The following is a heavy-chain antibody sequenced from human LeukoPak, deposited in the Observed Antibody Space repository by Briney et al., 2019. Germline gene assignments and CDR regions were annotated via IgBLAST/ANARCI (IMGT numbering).Heavy chain of an antibody. CDR1: GGSFSGYY. D-gene: IGHD6-13*01. CDR3: ARIAAAGSPWFDP. Sequence: SETLSLTCAVSGGSFSGYYWSWVRQPPGKGLEWIGEINHSGSTNYNPSLKSRVTISVDTSKNQFSLKLSSVTAADTAVYYSARIAAAGSPWFDPWGQGTLVTVSS. V-gene: IGHV4-34*01. CDR2: INHSGST. J-gene: IGHJ5*02.